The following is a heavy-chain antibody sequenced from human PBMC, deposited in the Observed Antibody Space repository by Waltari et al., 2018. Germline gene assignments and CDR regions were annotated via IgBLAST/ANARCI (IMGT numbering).Heavy chain of an antibody. V-gene: IGHV3-48*04. J-gene: IGHJ3*02. CDR3: AIEGSADDAFDI. CDR2: MSSRSSTM. CDR1: GFTFSSYS. Sequence: EVQLVESGGGLVQPGGSLRLSCAASGFTFSSYSMTWVRQAPGKGLGWCAYMSSRSSTMYYAYSVKGRVTITGDNAKNSLYLQMNSLRAEDTAVYYCAIEGSADDAFDIWGQGTMVTVSS.